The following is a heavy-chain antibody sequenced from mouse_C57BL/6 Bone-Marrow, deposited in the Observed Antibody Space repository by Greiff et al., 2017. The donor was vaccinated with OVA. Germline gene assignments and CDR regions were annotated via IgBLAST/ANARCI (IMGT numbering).Heavy chain of an antibody. V-gene: IGHV1-19*01. J-gene: IGHJ1*03. D-gene: IGHD1-1*01. Sequence: VQLQQSGPVLVKPGASVKMSCKASGYTFTDYYMNWVKQSHGKSLEWIGVINPYNGGTSYNQKFKGKATLTVDKSSSTAYMELNSLTSEDSAVYYCARSKKIDYYGSSLYWYFDVWGTGTTVTVSS. CDR3: ARSKKIDYYGSSLYWYFDV. CDR2: INPYNGGT. CDR1: GYTFTDYY.